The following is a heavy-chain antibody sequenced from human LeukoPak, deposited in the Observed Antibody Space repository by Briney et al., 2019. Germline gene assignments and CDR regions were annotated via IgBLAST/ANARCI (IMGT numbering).Heavy chain of an antibody. CDR3: ARVLDGKDAFDI. J-gene: IGHJ3*02. V-gene: IGHV1-69*04. D-gene: IGHD1-26*01. CDR1: GGTFSSYA. CDR2: IIPIFGIA. Sequence: SVKVSCKASGGTFSSYAISWVRQAPGQGLEWMGRIIPIFGIANYAQKFQGRVTITADKSTSTAYMELSSLRSEDTAVYYCARVLDGKDAFDIWGQGAMVTVSS.